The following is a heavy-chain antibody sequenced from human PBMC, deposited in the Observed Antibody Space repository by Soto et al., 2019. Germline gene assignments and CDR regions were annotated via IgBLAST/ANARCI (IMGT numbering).Heavy chain of an antibody. J-gene: IGHJ5*02. CDR1: GGSISSSSFH. D-gene: IGHD6-13*01. Sequence: QLQLQESGPGLVKPSETLSLTCTVSGGSISSSSFHWGWIRQPPGTGLGWIGSIYYSGSTSYSPSLNSRVSLSVDTSKNQVSLKLRAVTAADTAVYYGARRERSAGTDWWFDPWGQGTLVTVSS. V-gene: IGHV4-39*01. CDR3: ARRERSAGTDWWFDP. CDR2: IYYSGST.